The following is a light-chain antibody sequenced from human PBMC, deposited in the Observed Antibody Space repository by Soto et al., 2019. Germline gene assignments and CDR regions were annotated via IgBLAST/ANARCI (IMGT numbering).Light chain of an antibody. CDR1: QGVNTT. Sequence: ASQGVNTTLAWYQHRPGQAPRLLIYLTSNRAAGIPARFSVGGSGTDCTLTISDVQPEDFAVYYCQQRSNWWTFSQGTKVDIK. CDR3: QQRSNWWT. CDR2: LTS. J-gene: IGKJ1*01. V-gene: IGKV3D-11*01.